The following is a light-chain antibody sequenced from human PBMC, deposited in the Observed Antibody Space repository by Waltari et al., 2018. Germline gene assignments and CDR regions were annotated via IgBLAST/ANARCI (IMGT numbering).Light chain of an antibody. CDR3: LQYYTFPRT. CDR1: QTLSYSPNPTTV. CDR2: WAS. Sequence: DIVMTQSPDSLAVSLGERATINCKSSQTLSYSPNPTTVLGWYQQKPGQPPKLLIYWASIRESGVPYRFSGSGSGTEFTLTISSLQAEDVAVYYCLQYYTFPRTFGQGTKVEIK. J-gene: IGKJ1*01. V-gene: IGKV4-1*01.